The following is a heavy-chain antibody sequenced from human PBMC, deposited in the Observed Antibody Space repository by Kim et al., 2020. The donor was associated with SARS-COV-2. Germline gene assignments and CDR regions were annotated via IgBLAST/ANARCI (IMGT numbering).Heavy chain of an antibody. V-gene: IGHV3-33*06. J-gene: IGHJ3*02. D-gene: IGHD2-21*02. CDR3: AKERGVPATGDAFDI. Sequence: DSVKGRFTISRDNAKNMLYLQMNSLGAEDTAVYHWAKERGVPATGDAFDIWGLGTMVTVSS.